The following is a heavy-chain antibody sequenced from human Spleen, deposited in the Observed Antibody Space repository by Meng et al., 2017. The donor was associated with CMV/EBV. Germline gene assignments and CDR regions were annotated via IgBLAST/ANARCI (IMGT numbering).Heavy chain of an antibody. J-gene: IGHJ4*02. Sequence: KASGYPFTSYGISWVRQAPGQGLEWMGWISAYNGNTNSAQKLQGRVTMTTDTSTNTAYMELRSLRSDDTAVYYCARDTAPYSSSSGFWGQGTLVTVSS. CDR2: ISAYNGNT. CDR3: ARDTAPYSSSSGF. V-gene: IGHV1-18*01. D-gene: IGHD6-6*01. CDR1: GYPFTSYG.